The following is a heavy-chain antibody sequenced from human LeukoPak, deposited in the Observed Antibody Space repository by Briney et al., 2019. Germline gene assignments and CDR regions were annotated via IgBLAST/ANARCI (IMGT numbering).Heavy chain of an antibody. Sequence: PSETLSLTCAVYGGSFSGYYWSWIRQPPGKGLEWIWEINHSGSTNYNPSLKSRVTISVDTSKNQFSLKLSSVTAADTAVYYCARMSSSIMITFGGVIVRHYYFDYWGQGTLVTVSS. J-gene: IGHJ4*02. D-gene: IGHD3-16*02. CDR1: GGSFSGYY. V-gene: IGHV4-34*01. CDR2: INHSGST. CDR3: ARMSSSIMITFGGVIVRHYYFDY.